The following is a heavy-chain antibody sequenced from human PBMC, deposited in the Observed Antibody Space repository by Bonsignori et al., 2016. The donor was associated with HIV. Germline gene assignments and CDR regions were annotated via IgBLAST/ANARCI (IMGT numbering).Heavy chain of an antibody. CDR3: ARDVSFGGSWGSRMDI. J-gene: IGHJ6*04. CDR1: GYTFTNFG. CDR2: ISTYSDRK. V-gene: IGHV1-18*01. Sequence: ASVKVSCKALGYTFTNFGVAWVRQAPGQGLEWMGWISTYSDRKTYLERIEDRVTMTTDTSTSTAYLEITSLTSDDTAVYFCARDVSFGGSWGSRMDIWGKGTTVTVSS. D-gene: IGHD3-16*01.